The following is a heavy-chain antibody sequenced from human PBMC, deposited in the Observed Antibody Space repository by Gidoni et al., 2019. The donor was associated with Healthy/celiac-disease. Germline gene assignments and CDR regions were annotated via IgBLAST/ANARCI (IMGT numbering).Heavy chain of an antibody. V-gene: IGHV4-59*01. CDR3: ARDFGHCTNGVCSNWFDP. CDR1: GGSISSYH. J-gene: IGHJ5*02. D-gene: IGHD2-8*01. CDR2: IYYSGRT. Sequence: QVQLQESGPGLVKPSETLSLTCTVSGGSISSYHWSWIRQPPGKGLAWIGYIYYSGRTNYNPSLKSRVTISVDTSKNQFSLKLSSVTAADTAVYYCARDFGHCTNGVCSNWFDPWGQGTLVTVSS.